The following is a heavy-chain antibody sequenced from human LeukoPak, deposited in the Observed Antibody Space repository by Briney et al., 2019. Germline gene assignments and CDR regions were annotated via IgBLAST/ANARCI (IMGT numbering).Heavy chain of an antibody. CDR3: ARVADYYDSSGYDY. Sequence: ASVKVSCKASGYTFTDYYIHWVRQAPGQGLEWMGWINPNSGGTNYAQKFQGRVTMTRDTSISTAYMELSRLRSDDTAVYYCARVADYYDSSGYDYWGQGTLVTVSS. CDR1: GYTFTDYY. D-gene: IGHD3-22*01. J-gene: IGHJ4*02. V-gene: IGHV1-2*02. CDR2: INPNSGGT.